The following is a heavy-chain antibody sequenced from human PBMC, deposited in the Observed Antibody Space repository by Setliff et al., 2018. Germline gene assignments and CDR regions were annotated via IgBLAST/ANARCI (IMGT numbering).Heavy chain of an antibody. V-gene: IGHV3-21*01. CDR3: ARPGRSNYWDSFDY. CDR1: GITFSSFW. J-gene: IGHJ4*02. Sequence: LRLSCGVSGITFSSFWMSWVRQAPGKGLEWVSSISGGGRYTYSADSVKGRFTISRDNAKKSLDLQMNSLRVDDTAVYYCARPGRSNYWDSFDYWGQGILVTVSS. D-gene: IGHD3-10*01. CDR2: ISGGGRYT.